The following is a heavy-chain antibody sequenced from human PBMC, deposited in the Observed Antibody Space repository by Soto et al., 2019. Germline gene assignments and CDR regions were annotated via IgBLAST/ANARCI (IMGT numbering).Heavy chain of an antibody. Sequence: QVQLVQSGAEVKKPGSSVKVSCKASGGTFSSYTISWVRQAPGQGLEWMGRIIPILGIANYAQKFQGRVTISADKSPSTGDLALSSLSSEDPAVYYCARVCPSCYANWFDPWGQGTLVTVSS. CDR1: GGTFSSYT. D-gene: IGHD2-2*01. CDR3: ARVCPSCYANWFDP. J-gene: IGHJ5*02. CDR2: IIPILGIA. V-gene: IGHV1-69*02.